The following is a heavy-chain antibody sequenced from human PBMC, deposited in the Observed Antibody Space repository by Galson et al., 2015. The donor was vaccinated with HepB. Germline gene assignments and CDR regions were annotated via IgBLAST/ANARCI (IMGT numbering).Heavy chain of an antibody. V-gene: IGHV1-24*01. CDR3: ATSDSLPALDAFDI. CDR1: GYTLTELS. J-gene: IGHJ3*02. CDR2: FDPEDGET. Sequence: SVKVSCKVSGYTLTELSMHWVRQAPGKGLEWMGGFDPEDGETIYAQKFQGRVTMTEDTSTDTAYMELSSLRSEDTAVYYCATSDSLPALDAFDIWGQGTMVTVSS. D-gene: IGHD3-3*01.